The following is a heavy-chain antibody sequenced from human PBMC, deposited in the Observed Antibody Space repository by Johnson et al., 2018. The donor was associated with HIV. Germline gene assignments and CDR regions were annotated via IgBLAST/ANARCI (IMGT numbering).Heavy chain of an antibody. CDR3: AREGGDCSSTSCYQDAFDI. J-gene: IGHJ3*02. CDR2: ISWNSGFI. Sequence: EVQLVESGGGLVQPGRSLRLSCAASGFTFDDYAMHWVRQAPGKGLEWVSGISWNSGFIGYADSVKGRFTISRDNSKNTLYLQMNSLRAEDTAVYYCAREGGDCSSTSCYQDAFDIWGQGTMVTVSS. D-gene: IGHD2-2*01. CDR1: GFTFDDYA. V-gene: IGHV3-9*01.